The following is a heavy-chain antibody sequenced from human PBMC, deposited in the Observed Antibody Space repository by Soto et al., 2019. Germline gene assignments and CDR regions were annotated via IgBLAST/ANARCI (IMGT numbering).Heavy chain of an antibody. V-gene: IGHV3-30*03. CDR3: ARRDGLYSSGWSDDAFDI. J-gene: IGHJ3*02. CDR1: GFTFSSYG. CDR2: ISYDGSNK. Sequence: PGGSLRLSCAASGFTFSSYGMHWVRQAPGKGLEWVAVISYDGSNKYYADSVEGRFTISRDNSKNTLYLQMNSLRAEDTAVYYCARRDGLYSSGWSDDAFDIWGQGTMVTVS. D-gene: IGHD6-19*01.